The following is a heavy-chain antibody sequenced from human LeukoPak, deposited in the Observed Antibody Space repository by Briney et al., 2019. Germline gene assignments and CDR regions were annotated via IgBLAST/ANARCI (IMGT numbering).Heavy chain of an antibody. CDR2: INAGNGNT. D-gene: IGHD6-13*01. CDR1: GYTFTTYA. V-gene: IGHV1-3*01. Sequence: APVKVSCKASGYTFTTYAMHWVRQAPGQRLEWMGWINAGNGNTKYSQKFQARVTITRDTSASTAYMELSSLRSEDTAVYYCARDPIGSRWPYYFDYWGQGTLVTVSS. J-gene: IGHJ4*02. CDR3: ARDPIGSRWPYYFDY.